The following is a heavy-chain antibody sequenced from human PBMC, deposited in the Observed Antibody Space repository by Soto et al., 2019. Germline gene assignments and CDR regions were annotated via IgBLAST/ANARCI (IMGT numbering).Heavy chain of an antibody. D-gene: IGHD2-2*01. J-gene: IGHJ6*03. CDR1: GFTFSSYA. V-gene: IGHV3-23*01. Sequence: EVQLLESGGGLVQPGGSLRLSCAASGFTFSSYAMSWVRQAPGKGLEWVSAISGSGGSTYYADSVKGRFTISRDNSKNTLYLQMNSLRAEDTPVYYCAGIVVPAETAPKDYDYYYYYMDVWGKGTTVSVSS. CDR3: AGIVVPAETAPKDYDYYYYYMDV. CDR2: ISGSGGST.